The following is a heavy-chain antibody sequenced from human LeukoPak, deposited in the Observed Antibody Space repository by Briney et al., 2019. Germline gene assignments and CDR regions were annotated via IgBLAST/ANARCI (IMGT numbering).Heavy chain of an antibody. CDR3: ARKTMIVVVNWFDP. CDR2: INHSGST. D-gene: IGHD3-22*01. Sequence: PGGSLRLSCAASGFTVSSNYMSWVRQPPGKGLEWIGEINHSGSTNYNPSLKSRVTLSVDTSKNQFSLKLSSVTAADTAVYYCARKTMIVVVNWFDPWGQGTLVTVSS. CDR1: GFTVSSNY. V-gene: IGHV4-34*01. J-gene: IGHJ5*02.